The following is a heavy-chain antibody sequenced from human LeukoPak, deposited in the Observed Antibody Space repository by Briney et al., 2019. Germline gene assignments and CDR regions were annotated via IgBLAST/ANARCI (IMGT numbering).Heavy chain of an antibody. J-gene: IGHJ4*02. CDR3: TRGPPTGGYDF. CDR2: MSPKSGNT. Sequence: ASVKVSCKASGGTFSSYAISWVRQATGQGPEWMGWMSPKSGNTGYAQKFQGRVTMTRDTSINTAYMELSGLISEDTAVYYCTRGPPTGGYDFWGQGPLVTVSS. CDR1: GGTFSSYA. V-gene: IGHV1-8*02. D-gene: IGHD3-16*01.